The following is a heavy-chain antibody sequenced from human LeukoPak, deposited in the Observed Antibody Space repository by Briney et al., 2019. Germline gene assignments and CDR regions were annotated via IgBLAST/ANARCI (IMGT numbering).Heavy chain of an antibody. CDR2: INHSGST. D-gene: IGHD4-23*01. V-gene: IGHV4-4*03. J-gene: IGHJ4*02. CDR1: WFSLSTREM. CDR3: ASLTFGGNSRGLDY. Sequence: SGPTLVNPPQTLTLTCTFSWFSLSTREMRVSCIRQPPGKGLEWNGEINHSGSTNYNPSLKSRVTISVDTSKNQFSLKLSSVTAADTAVFYCASLTFGGNSRGLDYWGQGTLVTVSS.